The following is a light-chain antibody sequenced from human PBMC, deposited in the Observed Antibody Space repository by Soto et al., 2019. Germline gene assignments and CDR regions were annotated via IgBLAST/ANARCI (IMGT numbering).Light chain of an antibody. J-gene: IGKJ5*01. Sequence: EFVLTQSPGTLSLSPVERATLSCRASQSVSNSYVAWYQQKSGQAPRLLIYDTSSRVTGIPDRFSGSGSGTDFTLTISRLEPEDFAVFYCQQYGTSEIIFGQGTRLEI. CDR2: DTS. CDR1: QSVSNSY. V-gene: IGKV3-20*01. CDR3: QQYGTSEII.